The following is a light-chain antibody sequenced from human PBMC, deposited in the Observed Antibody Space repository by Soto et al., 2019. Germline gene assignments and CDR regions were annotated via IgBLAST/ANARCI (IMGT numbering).Light chain of an antibody. Sequence: DIVVTQSPATLSASSGERVTLSCRASQFVSSRLAWYQQRPGQVPRLLIYDTSTRAPGISARFSGSGSGTEFTLTISSLQSEDFSVYYCQEYIQWPPGMFGPGTTVDIK. CDR1: QFVSSR. J-gene: IGKJ1*01. CDR2: DTS. V-gene: IGKV3-15*01. CDR3: QEYIQWPPGM.